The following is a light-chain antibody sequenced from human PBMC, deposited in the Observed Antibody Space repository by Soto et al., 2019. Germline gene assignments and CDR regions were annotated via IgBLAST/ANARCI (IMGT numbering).Light chain of an antibody. V-gene: IGLV2-11*01. J-gene: IGLJ1*01. CDR2: HVT. CDR3: CSFAGSHTYV. Sequence: QSVLTQPRSVSGSPGQSVTISCTGTSSDVGGFNYVSWYQHHPGKAPKLMIYHVTERPSGVPDHFSGSKSGNTASLTISGLQAEDEADYYCCSFAGSHTYVFGTGTKLTVL. CDR1: SSDVGGFNY.